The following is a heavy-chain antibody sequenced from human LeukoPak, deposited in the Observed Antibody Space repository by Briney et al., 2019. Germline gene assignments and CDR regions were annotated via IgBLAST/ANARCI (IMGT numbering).Heavy chain of an antibody. D-gene: IGHD3-3*01. CDR2: MNPNSGNT. CDR3: ARGVHDFWSDYLYNCFDP. Sequence: GASVKVSCKASGYTFTSYDINWVRQATGQGLEWMGWMNPNSGNTGYAQKFQGRVTMTRNASIGTAYMELSSLRSEDTAVYYCARGVHDFWSDYLYNCFDPWGQGTLVTVSS. CDR1: GYTFTSYD. V-gene: IGHV1-8*01. J-gene: IGHJ5*02.